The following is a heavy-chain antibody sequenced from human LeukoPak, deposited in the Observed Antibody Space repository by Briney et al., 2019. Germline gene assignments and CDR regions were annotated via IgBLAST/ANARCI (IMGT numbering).Heavy chain of an antibody. CDR3: ARRLVAGFYYYMDV. Sequence: PSETLSLTRTVTGGSISSSSYYWGWIRQPPGKGLEWIGSIYYSGSTYYNPSLKSRVTISVDTSKNQFSLKLSSVTAADTAVYYCARRLVAGFYYYMDVWGKGTTVTVSS. CDR1: GGSISSSSYY. J-gene: IGHJ6*03. V-gene: IGHV4-39*07. D-gene: IGHD5-12*01. CDR2: IYYSGST.